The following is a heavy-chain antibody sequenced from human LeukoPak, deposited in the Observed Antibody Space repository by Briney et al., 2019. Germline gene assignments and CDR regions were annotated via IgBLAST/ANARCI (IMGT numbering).Heavy chain of an antibody. D-gene: IGHD5-12*01. V-gene: IGHV6-1*01. J-gene: IGHJ4*02. CDR2: TYYRSKWYY. CDR3: ARGATAYFDY. Sequence: SQTLPLTCAIPGDSVSSNSAAWSWVRQSPSRGLEWLGRTYYRSKWYYDYAVSVKSRITINPDTSKNQFSLQLNSVTPEDTAVYYCARGATAYFDYWGQGTLVTVSS. CDR1: GDSVSSNSAA.